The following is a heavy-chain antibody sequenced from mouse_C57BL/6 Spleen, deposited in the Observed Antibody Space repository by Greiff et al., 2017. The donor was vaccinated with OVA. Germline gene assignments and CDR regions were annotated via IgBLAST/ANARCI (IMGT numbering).Heavy chain of an antibody. J-gene: IGHJ4*01. V-gene: IGHV1-26*01. D-gene: IGHD2-3*01. CDR3: ARERWLLRNYYAMDY. CDR1: GYTFTDYY. CDR2: INPNNGGT. Sequence: EVQLQQSGPELVKPGASVKISCKASGYTFTDYYMNWVKQSHGKSLEWIGDINPNNGGTSYNQKFKGKATLTVDKSSSTAYMELRSLTSEDSAVYYCARERWLLRNYYAMDYWGQGTSVTVSS.